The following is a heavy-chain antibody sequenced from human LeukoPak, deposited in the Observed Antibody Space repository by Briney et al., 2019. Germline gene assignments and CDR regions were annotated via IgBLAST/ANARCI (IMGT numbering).Heavy chain of an antibody. V-gene: IGHV3-15*01. D-gene: IGHD3-22*01. CDR2: IKSKTDGGTT. CDR3: TTDQYYYDSSGYYSYNWFDP. Sequence: GGSLRPSCAASGFTFSSYWMHWVRQAPGKGLEWVGRIKSKTDGGTTDYAEPVKGRFTISRDDSKNTLYLQMNSLKTEDTAVYYCTTDQYYYDSSGYYSYNWFDPWGQGTLVTVSS. CDR1: GFTFSSYW. J-gene: IGHJ5*02.